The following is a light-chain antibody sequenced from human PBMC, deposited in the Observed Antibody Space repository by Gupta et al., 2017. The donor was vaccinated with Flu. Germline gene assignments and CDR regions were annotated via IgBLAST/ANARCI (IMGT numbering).Light chain of an antibody. J-gene: IGKJ2*03. Sequence: GDRVTITCRASQGIRTWLARYQQKPGQTPKLLIYQVSNLYSGVPSRFSGGASGADFTLTISNLQPDDSATYYCQQMNSYWYSFGQGTKVEIK. CDR2: QVS. CDR1: QGIRTW. CDR3: QQMNSYWYS. V-gene: IGKV1-5*03.